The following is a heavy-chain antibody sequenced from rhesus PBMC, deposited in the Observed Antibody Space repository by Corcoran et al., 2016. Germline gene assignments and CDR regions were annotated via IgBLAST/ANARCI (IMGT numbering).Heavy chain of an antibody. CDR2: IYGSGSSP. V-gene: IGHV4-169*01. CDR1: GGSISSSY. J-gene: IGHJ4*01. CDR3: ATSTGDTAGTVLIGY. Sequence: QVQLQESGPGLVKPSETLSVTCAVSGGSISSSYWSWIRQAPGKGLEWIGYIYGSGSSPNYNPSRKSRVTLSVDTSKNQRSLKLSSVTAADTAVYYCATSTGDTAGTVLIGYWGQGVLVTVSS. D-gene: IGHD5-42*01.